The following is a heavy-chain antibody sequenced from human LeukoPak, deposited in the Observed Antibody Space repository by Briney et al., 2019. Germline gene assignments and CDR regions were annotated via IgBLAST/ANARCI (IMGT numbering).Heavy chain of an antibody. D-gene: IGHD2-15*01. CDR2: IYYSGST. Sequence: SETLSLTCTVSGGSISSYYWSWIRQPPGKGLEWIGYIYYSGSTNYNPSLKSRVTISVDTSKNQFSLKLSSVTAADTAVYYCARVDYCSGGSCPPMFDYWGQGTLVTVSS. J-gene: IGHJ4*02. CDR3: ARVDYCSGGSCPPMFDY. V-gene: IGHV4-59*01. CDR1: GGSISSYY.